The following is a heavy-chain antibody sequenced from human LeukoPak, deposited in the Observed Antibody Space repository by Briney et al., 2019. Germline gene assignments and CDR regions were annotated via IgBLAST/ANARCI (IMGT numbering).Heavy chain of an antibody. CDR1: GGTFSSYV. D-gene: IGHD5-18*01. CDR2: IIPILGIA. CDR3: ARVPTAVDTAMVTAY. Sequence: SVKASCKASGGTFSSYVISWVRQAPGQGLEWMGRIIPILGIANYAQKFQGRVTITADKSTSTAYMELSSLRSEDTAVYYCARVPTAVDTAMVTAYWGQGTLVTVSS. J-gene: IGHJ4*02. V-gene: IGHV1-69*04.